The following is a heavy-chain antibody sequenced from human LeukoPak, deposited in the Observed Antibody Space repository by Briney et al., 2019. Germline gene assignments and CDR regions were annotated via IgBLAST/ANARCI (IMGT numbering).Heavy chain of an antibody. V-gene: IGHV1-2*02. J-gene: IGHJ4*02. Sequence: ASVKVSCKASGYTFTGYYMHWVRQAPGQGLEWMGWINPNSGGTNFAQKFQGRVTMTRDTSISTAYMELSRLRSDDTAVYYCARGPYYYGSGSYTTQFDYWGQGTLVTVSS. CDR2: INPNSGGT. CDR1: GYTFTGYY. CDR3: ARGPYYYGSGSYTTQFDY. D-gene: IGHD3-10*01.